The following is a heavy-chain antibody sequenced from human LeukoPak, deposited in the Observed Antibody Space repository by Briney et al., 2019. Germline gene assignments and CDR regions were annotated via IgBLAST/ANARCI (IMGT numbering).Heavy chain of an antibody. D-gene: IGHD5-12*01. CDR2: IKEEGCEK. Sequence: GGSLSLSCAASGFTFSICWMRGVRQARGRGREGVANIKEEGCEKYYADSVKGRFTISRDSAKNSLYLQMTSLRAEDTVVYYCARDSSGYEWGQGTLVAVSS. CDR1: GFTFSICW. CDR3: ARDSSGYE. J-gene: IGHJ4*02. V-gene: IGHV3-7*01.